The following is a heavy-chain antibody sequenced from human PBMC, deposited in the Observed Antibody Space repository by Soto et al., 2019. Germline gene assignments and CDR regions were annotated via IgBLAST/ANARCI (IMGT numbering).Heavy chain of an antibody. D-gene: IGHD2-8*02. Sequence: QVQLVESGGGVVQPGRSLRLSCAASGFTFSRFAIHWVRQAPGKGLEWVAAILSDGSNKYYADSVKGQFTISRDNSKNTLYMQMNSLRVEDTALYYCVREDTGSFDSWGQGTLVTVSS. CDR2: ILSDGSNK. CDR3: VREDTGSFDS. V-gene: IGHV3-30-3*01. CDR1: GFTFSRFA. J-gene: IGHJ4*02.